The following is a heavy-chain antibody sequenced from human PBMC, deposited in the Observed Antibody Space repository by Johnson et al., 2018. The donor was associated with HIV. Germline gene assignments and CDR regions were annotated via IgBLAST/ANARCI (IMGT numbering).Heavy chain of an antibody. D-gene: IGHD1-1*01. Sequence: VQLVESGGGVVRPGGSLRLSCAASGFTFDDYGMSWVRQAPGKGLEWVSGINWTGGSTGYADSVKGRFTISRNNADNSLYLQMTSLRVEETALYFSATVWRNEGRHSFDVWGLGTMVTVSS. CDR2: INWTGGST. CDR1: GFTFDDYG. J-gene: IGHJ3*01. CDR3: ATVWRNEGRHSFDV. V-gene: IGHV3-20*04.